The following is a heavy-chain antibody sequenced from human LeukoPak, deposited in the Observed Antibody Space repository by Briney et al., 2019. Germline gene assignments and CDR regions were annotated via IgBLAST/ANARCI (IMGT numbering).Heavy chain of an antibody. CDR2: INSDGSST. D-gene: IGHD6-19*01. CDR3: ARGYTSGWYYFDY. Sequence: GGSLRLSCAASGFTFSSYWMYWVRQAPGKGLVWVSRINSDGSSTSYADSVKGRFTISRDNAKNTLYLQMNSLRAEDTAVYYCARGYTSGWYYFDYWGQGTLVTVSS. J-gene: IGHJ4*02. CDR1: GFTFSSYW. V-gene: IGHV3-74*01.